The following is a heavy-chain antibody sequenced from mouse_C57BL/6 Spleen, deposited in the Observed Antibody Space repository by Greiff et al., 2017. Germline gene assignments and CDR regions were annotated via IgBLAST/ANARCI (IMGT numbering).Heavy chain of an antibody. Sequence: VKLQESGAELARPGASVKLSCKASGYTFTSYGISWVKQRTGQGLEWIGEIYPRSGNTYYNEKFKGKATLTADKSSSTAYMELRSLTSEDSAVYFCAKKGGGDPYFDYWGQGTTLTVSS. J-gene: IGHJ2*01. CDR2: IYPRSGNT. CDR1: GYTFTSYG. CDR3: AKKGGGDPYFDY. V-gene: IGHV1-81*01. D-gene: IGHD3-3*01.